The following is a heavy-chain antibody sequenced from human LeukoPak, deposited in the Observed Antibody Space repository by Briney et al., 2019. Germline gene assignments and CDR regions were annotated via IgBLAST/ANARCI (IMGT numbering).Heavy chain of an antibody. CDR3: AKDQIGWAPGYVSGPLDQ. V-gene: IGHV3-23*01. D-gene: IGHD6-19*01. Sequence: GGSLRLSCAASGFTFSSCAMSWVRQAPGKGLESVSTISGNGGSTYYADSVEGRFTISRDNSKNTVYLQMTSLRTEDTAVYYCAKDQIGWAPGYVSGPLDQWGQGTLVTVSS. CDR2: ISGNGGST. J-gene: IGHJ4*02. CDR1: GFTFSSCA.